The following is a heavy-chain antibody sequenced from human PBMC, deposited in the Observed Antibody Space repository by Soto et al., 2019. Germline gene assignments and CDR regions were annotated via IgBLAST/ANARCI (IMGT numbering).Heavy chain of an antibody. CDR3: ARHPDYGDYVDAFDI. Sequence: GESLKISCKGSGYSFTSYWIGWVRQMPGKGLEWMGIIYPGDSDTRYSPSFQGQVTISADKSISTAYLQWSSLKASDTAMYYCARHPDYGDYVDAFDIWGQGTMVTVSS. D-gene: IGHD4-17*01. CDR1: GYSFTSYW. J-gene: IGHJ3*02. CDR2: IYPGDSDT. V-gene: IGHV5-51*01.